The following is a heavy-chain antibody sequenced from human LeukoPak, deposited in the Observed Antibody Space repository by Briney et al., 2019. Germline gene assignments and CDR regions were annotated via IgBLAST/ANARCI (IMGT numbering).Heavy chain of an antibody. CDR3: ARDRLDSSGFLEYSY. Sequence: SETLSLTCTVSGGSISSGDYYWSWIRQPPGKGLEWFGYIYYSGSTYYNPSLKSRVTISVDTSKNQFSLKLSSVTAADTAVYYCARDRLDSSGFLEYSYWGQGTLVTVSS. V-gene: IGHV4-30-4*01. D-gene: IGHD3-22*01. CDR1: GGSISSGDYY. J-gene: IGHJ4*02. CDR2: IYYSGST.